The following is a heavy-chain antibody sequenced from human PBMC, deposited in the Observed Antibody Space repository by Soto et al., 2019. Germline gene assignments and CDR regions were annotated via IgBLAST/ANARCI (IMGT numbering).Heavy chain of an antibody. Sequence: GSLRLSCAASGFTFSSYAMSWVRQAPGKGLEWVSAISGSGGSTYYADSVKGRFTISRDNSKNTLYLQMNSLRAEDTAVYYCAKGSSGYLTPKCYFDYWGRGTLVTVSS. CDR3: AKGSSGYLTPKCYFDY. D-gene: IGHD3-22*01. J-gene: IGHJ4*02. CDR2: ISGSGGST. V-gene: IGHV3-23*01. CDR1: GFTFSSYA.